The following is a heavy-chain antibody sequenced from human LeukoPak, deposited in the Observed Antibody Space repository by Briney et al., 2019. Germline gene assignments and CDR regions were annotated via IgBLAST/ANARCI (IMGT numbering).Heavy chain of an antibody. V-gene: IGHV4-39*07. Sequence: SETLSLTCTVSGGSISSSSYYWGWIRQPPGKGLEWIGSIYYSGSTYYNPSLKSRVTISVDTSKNQFSLKLSSVTAADTAVYYCARDINRRIAAAGSRFDAFDIWGQGTMVTVSS. J-gene: IGHJ3*02. CDR3: ARDINRRIAAAGSRFDAFDI. CDR1: GGSISSSSYY. D-gene: IGHD6-13*01. CDR2: IYYSGST.